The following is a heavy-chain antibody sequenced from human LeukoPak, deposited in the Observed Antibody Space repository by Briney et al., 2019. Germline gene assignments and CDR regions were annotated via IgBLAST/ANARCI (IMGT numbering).Heavy chain of an antibody. CDR1: GFAFSSYA. CDR2: ISNDGWNK. D-gene: IGHD3-3*01. Sequence: PGGSLRLSCAASGFAFSSYAMHWVRQAPGKGLEWVALISNDGWNKYHADSVKGRFTISRDNSKNTVYLQMTSLRVEDTAVYYCARDPVSVGLRINSDYWGQGTLVTVSS. V-gene: IGHV3-30*04. J-gene: IGHJ4*02. CDR3: ARDPVSVGLRINSDY.